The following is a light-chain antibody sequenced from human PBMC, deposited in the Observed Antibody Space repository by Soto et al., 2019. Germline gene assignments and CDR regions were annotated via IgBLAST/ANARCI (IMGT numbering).Light chain of an antibody. Sequence: QSALTQPPSASGSPGQSVTISCTGTSSDVGGYNYVSWYQHHPGKAPKLMIYEVSKRPSGVPDRFSGSKSGNTASLTVSGLQAEDEDDYYCSSYAGSHNLVFGGGTKLTVL. CDR1: SSDVGGYNY. CDR2: EVS. CDR3: SSYAGSHNLV. V-gene: IGLV2-8*01. J-gene: IGLJ2*01.